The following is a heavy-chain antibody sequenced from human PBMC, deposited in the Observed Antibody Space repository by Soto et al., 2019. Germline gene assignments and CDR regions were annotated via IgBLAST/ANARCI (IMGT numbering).Heavy chain of an antibody. CDR1: GFTFSSYA. D-gene: IGHD6-6*01. Sequence: QVQLVESGGGVVQPGRSLRLSCAASGFTFSSYAMHWVRQAPGKGLEWVAVISYDGSNKYYADSVKGRFTISRDNSKNRLYLQMNGLRAEDTAVYYCARDMGSSGGWGFDYYYYGMDVWGQGTTVTVSS. J-gene: IGHJ6*02. CDR3: ARDMGSSGGWGFDYYYYGMDV. CDR2: ISYDGSNK. V-gene: IGHV3-30-3*01.